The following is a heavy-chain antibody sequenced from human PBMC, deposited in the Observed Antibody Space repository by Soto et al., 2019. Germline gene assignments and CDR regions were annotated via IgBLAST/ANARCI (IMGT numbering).Heavy chain of an antibody. Sequence: GGSLRLSCAASGFTFDDYAMHWVRQAPGKCLEWVSGISWNSGSIGYADSVKGRFTISRDNAKNSLYLQMNSLRAEDTAFYYCAKDKRRGATVYYFDYWGQGALVTVSS. CDR1: GFTFDDYA. D-gene: IGHD2-15*01. CDR2: ISWNSGSI. J-gene: IGHJ4*02. CDR3: AKDKRRGATVYYFDY. V-gene: IGHV3-9*01.